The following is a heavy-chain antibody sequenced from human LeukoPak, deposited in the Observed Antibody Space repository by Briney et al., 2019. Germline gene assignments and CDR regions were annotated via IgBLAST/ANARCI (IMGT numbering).Heavy chain of an antibody. V-gene: IGHV3-23*01. D-gene: IGHD6-19*01. J-gene: IGHJ4*02. Sequence: GGSLRLCCAASGFKFGNYGMNWVRQARGWWVEWVSGIRGSGRTRDYADCVKGRFTISRDTSKNTLNLQMNSLRAEDTAVYYCAKDLDGSGLYGGIDFWGQGTLVTVSS. CDR1: GFKFGNYG. CDR2: IRGSGRTR. CDR3: AKDLDGSGLYGGIDF.